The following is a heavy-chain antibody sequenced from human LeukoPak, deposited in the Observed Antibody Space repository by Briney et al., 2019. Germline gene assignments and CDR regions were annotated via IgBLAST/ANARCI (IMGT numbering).Heavy chain of an antibody. Sequence: KPSETLSLTCNVSGGSIINNRYYWGWIRQPPGKGLEWIGSIYYSGSTYYNPSLKSRLTMSVDTSKNQFSLRLTSVTAADTAVYYCARDGDTSLAIPMTWGQGTLVTVSS. CDR2: IYYSGST. D-gene: IGHD5-18*01. J-gene: IGHJ4*02. CDR3: ARDGDTSLAIPMT. V-gene: IGHV4-39*01. CDR1: GGSIINNRYY.